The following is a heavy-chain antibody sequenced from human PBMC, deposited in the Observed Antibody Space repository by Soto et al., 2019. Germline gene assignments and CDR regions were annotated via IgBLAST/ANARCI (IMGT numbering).Heavy chain of an antibody. Sequence: GGSLRLSCSASGFIFKAYEMNWVRQAPGKGLEWISDISTSGSTIYYADSVKVRFTISRDNARDSLYLQMNSLRDEDTAVYYCARDMATTQAFDYWGQGILVTVSS. J-gene: IGHJ4*02. D-gene: IGHD5-12*01. CDR2: ISTSGSTI. CDR3: ARDMATTQAFDY. V-gene: IGHV3-48*03. CDR1: GFIFKAYE.